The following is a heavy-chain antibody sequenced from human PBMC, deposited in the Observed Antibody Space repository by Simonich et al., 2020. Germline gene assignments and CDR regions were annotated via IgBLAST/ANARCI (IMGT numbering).Heavy chain of an antibody. CDR1: GFTFSSYA. CDR2: ISYEGSNK. CDR3: ARELSKNGEAAAGYYFDY. J-gene: IGHJ4*02. V-gene: IGHV3-30*07. Sequence: QVQLVESGGGVVQPGRSLRLSCAASGFTFSSYAMHWVRQAPGKGLEWGAVISYEGSNKYYADSGKGRFTISRDNSKNTLYLQMNSLRAEDTAVYYCARELSKNGEAAAGYYFDYWGQGTLVTVSS. D-gene: IGHD6-13*01.